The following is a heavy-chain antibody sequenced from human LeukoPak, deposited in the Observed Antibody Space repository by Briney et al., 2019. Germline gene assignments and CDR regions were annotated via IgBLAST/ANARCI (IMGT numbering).Heavy chain of an antibody. V-gene: IGHV4-4*02. CDR1: GGSISSSNW. CDR3: ARDGGGSDC. Sequence: SGTLSLTCAVSGGSISSSNWWSWVRQPPGKGLEWSGQIYHSGSTNYNPSPKSRVTISVDKSNNHFSLKRSSVTAADTAVYYCARDGGGSDCWGQGTLVTVSS. D-gene: IGHD2-15*01. J-gene: IGHJ4*02. CDR2: IYHSGST.